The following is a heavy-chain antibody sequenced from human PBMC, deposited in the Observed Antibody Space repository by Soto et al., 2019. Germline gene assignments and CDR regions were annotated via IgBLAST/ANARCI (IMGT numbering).Heavy chain of an antibody. CDR2: ITHDGSQK. CDR3: ARAGTEDAFDI. V-gene: IGHV3-30*04. CDR1: GFTFRSYA. J-gene: IGHJ3*02. Sequence: PGGSLRLSCAASGFTFRSYAVYWVRQAPGKGLEWVAVITHDGSQKYYADYVKGRFTISRDNSKNTLYLQMNSLRAEDTAVYYCARAGTEDAFDIWGQGTMVTVSS.